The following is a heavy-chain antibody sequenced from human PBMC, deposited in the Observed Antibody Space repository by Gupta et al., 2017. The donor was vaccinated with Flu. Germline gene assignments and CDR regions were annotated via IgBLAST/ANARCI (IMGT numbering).Heavy chain of an antibody. J-gene: IGHJ6*03. CDR1: GFTFTTYP. CDR3: TGDSGYDFWGGRRTPNYMDV. V-gene: IGHV3-30-3*01. Sequence: QPQQVESVGGVVQPGRCLRLSCSASGFTFTTYPLLWVRKARGKGLEWVAVMSYDGTNKYDTESEKGRFTISKDNSKNTLDLQMDSLTAEETAVYYGTGDSGYDFWGGRRTPNYMDVWGRGTTVTVSS. D-gene: IGHD3-3*01. CDR2: MSYDGTNK.